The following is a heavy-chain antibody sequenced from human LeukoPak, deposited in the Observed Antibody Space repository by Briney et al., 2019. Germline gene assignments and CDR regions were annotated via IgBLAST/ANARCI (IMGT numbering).Heavy chain of an antibody. D-gene: IGHD2-15*01. V-gene: IGHV1-8*01. CDR3: ARGVMVVAAFEFDY. Sequence: ASVKVSCKASGYTFTSYDINWVRQATGQGLEWMGWMNPNSGNTGYAQKFQGRVTMTRNTSISTAYMELSSLRSEDTAVYYCARGVMVVAAFEFDYWGQGTLVTVSS. J-gene: IGHJ4*02. CDR1: GYTFTSYD. CDR2: MNPNSGNT.